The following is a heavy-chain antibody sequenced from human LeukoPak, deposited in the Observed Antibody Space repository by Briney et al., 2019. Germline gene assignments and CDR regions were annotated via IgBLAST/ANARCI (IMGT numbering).Heavy chain of an antibody. CDR3: ARVPNREGYCSGGSCYSVYYYYYGMDV. D-gene: IGHD2-15*01. Sequence: SVKVSCKASGGTFSSYAISWVRQAPGQGLEWMGGIIPIFGTANYAQKFQGRVTITADESTSIAYMELSSLRSEDTAVYYCARVPNREGYCSGGSCYSVYYYYYGMDVWGQGTTVTVSS. J-gene: IGHJ6*02. V-gene: IGHV1-69*13. CDR2: IIPIFGTA. CDR1: GGTFSSYA.